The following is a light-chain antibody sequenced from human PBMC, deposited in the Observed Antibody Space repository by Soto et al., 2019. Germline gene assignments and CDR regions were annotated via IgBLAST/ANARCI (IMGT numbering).Light chain of an antibody. CDR3: QQYNNWPS. CDR1: ENVNGH. CDR2: EAS. Sequence: IQMTQSPNTLSASVGDIVAVTFRASENVNGHLAWYQQKPGKAPKLLIYEASILESGVPSRFSGSGFGTEFTLTINGLLPEDFVTYYCQQYNNWPSFGQGTKVDIK. J-gene: IGKJ1*01. V-gene: IGKV1-5*03.